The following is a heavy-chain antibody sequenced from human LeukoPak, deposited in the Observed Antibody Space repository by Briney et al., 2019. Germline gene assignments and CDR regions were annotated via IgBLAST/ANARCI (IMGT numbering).Heavy chain of an antibody. CDR2: IYYSGAT. J-gene: IGHJ6*02. V-gene: IGHV4-59*01. CDR3: AREDPQTTVPEGMDV. Sequence: MPSETLSLTCTVSGGSISYYYWSWIRQFPGKGLEWIGYIYYSGATNYNPSLKSRVTISVDTSKNQFSLQLRSVTAADTAVYYCAREDPQTTVPEGMDVWGQGTTVTVSS. D-gene: IGHD4-17*01. CDR1: GGSISYYY.